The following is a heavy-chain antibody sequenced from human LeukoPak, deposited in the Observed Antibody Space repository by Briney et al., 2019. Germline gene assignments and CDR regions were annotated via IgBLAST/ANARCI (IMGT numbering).Heavy chain of an antibody. Sequence: GGSLRLSCAASGFTFSNAWMSWVRQAPGKGLEWVSAISGSGGSTYYADSVKGRFTISRDNSKNTLYLQMNSLRAEDTAVYYCAKGQDTAMVTVFDYWGQGTLVTVSS. V-gene: IGHV3-23*01. CDR3: AKGQDTAMVTVFDY. CDR2: ISGSGGST. CDR1: GFTFSNAW. J-gene: IGHJ4*02. D-gene: IGHD5-18*01.